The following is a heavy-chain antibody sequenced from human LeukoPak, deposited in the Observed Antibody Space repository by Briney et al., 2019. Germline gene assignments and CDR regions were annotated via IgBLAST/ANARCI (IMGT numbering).Heavy chain of an antibody. V-gene: IGHV1-69-2*01. CDR3: ARSYDFPHFDL. Sequence: ATVKISCKVSGYTFTDYYMHWVQQAPGKGLEWMGLVDPEDGETIYAEKFQGRVTITADTSTDTAYMELSCLRSEDTAMYYCARSYDFPHFDLWGRGTLVTVSS. CDR1: GYTFTDYY. D-gene: IGHD3-3*01. J-gene: IGHJ2*01. CDR2: VDPEDGET.